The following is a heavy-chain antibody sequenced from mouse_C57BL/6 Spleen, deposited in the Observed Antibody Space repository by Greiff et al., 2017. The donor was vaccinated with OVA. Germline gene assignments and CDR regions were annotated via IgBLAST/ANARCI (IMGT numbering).Heavy chain of an antibody. J-gene: IGHJ3*01. CDR2: INPSTGGT. CDR3: ARFDGLFAY. D-gene: IGHD2-3*01. V-gene: IGHV1-42*01. CDR1: GYSFTGYY. Sequence: VQLQQSGPELVKPGASVKISCKASGYSFTGYYMNWVKQSPEKSLEWIGEINPSTGGTTYNQKFKAKATLTVDKSSSTAYMQLKSLTSEDSAVYYCARFDGLFAYWGQGTLVTVSA.